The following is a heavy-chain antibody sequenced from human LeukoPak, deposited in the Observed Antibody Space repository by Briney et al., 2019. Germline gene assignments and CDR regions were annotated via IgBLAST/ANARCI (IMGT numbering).Heavy chain of an antibody. CDR1: GGSIDSSLYY. D-gene: IGHD1-1*01. Sequence: SETLSLTCTVSGGSIDSSLYYWDWIRQPPGKGLEWIGSIYYSGKTYYNPSLKSRVTMSVDTSKEQFSLKLSSVTAADTAVYYCARHAVEAASRWFDPWGQGTLVTVSS. CDR2: IYYSGKT. J-gene: IGHJ5*02. CDR3: ARHAVEAASRWFDP. V-gene: IGHV4-39*01.